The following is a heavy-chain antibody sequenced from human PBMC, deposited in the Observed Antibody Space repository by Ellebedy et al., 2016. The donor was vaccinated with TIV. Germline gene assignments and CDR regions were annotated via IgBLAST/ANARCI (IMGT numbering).Heavy chain of an antibody. Sequence: ASVKVSCXVSGYTLTELSMHWVRQAPGKGLEWMGGFDPGDGETIYAQKFQGRVTITADESTSTAYMELSSLRSEDTAVYYCARGEEITMVRGPSMDVWGQGTTVTVSS. CDR2: FDPGDGET. V-gene: IGHV1-24*01. CDR3: ARGEEITMVRGPSMDV. D-gene: IGHD3-10*01. CDR1: GYTLTELS. J-gene: IGHJ6*02.